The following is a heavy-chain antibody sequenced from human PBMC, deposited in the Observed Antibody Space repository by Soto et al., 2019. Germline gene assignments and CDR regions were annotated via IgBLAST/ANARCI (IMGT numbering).Heavy chain of an antibody. V-gene: IGHV3-23*01. CDR1: GFTFSSYA. J-gene: IGHJ3*02. CDR3: AKSGYYYDSSGYYYGHDAFDI. CDR2: ISGSGGST. Sequence: GGSLRLSCAASGFTFSSYAMSWVRQAPGKGLEWVSAISGSGGSTYYADSVKGRFTISRDNSKNTLYLQMNSLRAEDTAVYYCAKSGYYYDSSGYYYGHDAFDIWGQGTMVTVSS. D-gene: IGHD3-22*01.